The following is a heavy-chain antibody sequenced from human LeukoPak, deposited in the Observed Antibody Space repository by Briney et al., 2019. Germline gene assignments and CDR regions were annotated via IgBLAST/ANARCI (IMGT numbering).Heavy chain of an antibody. CDR1: GYTFTSYD. J-gene: IGHJ6*02. Sequence: ASVKVSCKASGYTFTSYDINWVRQATGQGLEWMGWMNPNSGNTGYAQKFQGRVTMTRNIFISTAYMELSSLRSEDTAVYYCARGARPGAYYYYGMDVWGQGTTVTVFS. V-gene: IGHV1-8*01. CDR2: MNPNSGNT. CDR3: ARGARPGAYYYYGMDV. D-gene: IGHD6-6*01.